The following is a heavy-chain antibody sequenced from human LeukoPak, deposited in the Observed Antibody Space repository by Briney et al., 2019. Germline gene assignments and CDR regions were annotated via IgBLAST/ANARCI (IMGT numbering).Heavy chain of an antibody. Sequence: GESLKISCKASGYTFLNYWIAWVRQVPGKGLEWMGSVYPRDSDISDSPSFQGQVTVSVDKSISTAYLQWSSLKASDSALYYCARHLSLGSEFDYWGQGTPVTVSS. CDR3: ARHLSLGSEFDY. V-gene: IGHV5-51*01. D-gene: IGHD1-26*01. CDR1: GYTFLNYW. J-gene: IGHJ4*02. CDR2: VYPRDSDI.